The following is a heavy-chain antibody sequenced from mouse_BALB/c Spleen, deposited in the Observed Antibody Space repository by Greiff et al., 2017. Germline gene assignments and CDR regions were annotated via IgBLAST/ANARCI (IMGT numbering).Heavy chain of an antibody. V-gene: IGHV1S22*01. J-gene: IGHJ4*01. CDR2: IYPGSGST. CDR1: GYTFTSYW. Sequence: LQQPGSELVRPGASVKLSCKASGYTFTSYWMHWVKQRHGQGLEWIGNIYPGSGSTNYDEKFKSKGTLTVDTSSSTAYMHLSSLTSEDSEVYYCTRQGLGPDYAMDYWGQGTSVTVSS. CDR3: TRQGLGPDYAMDY.